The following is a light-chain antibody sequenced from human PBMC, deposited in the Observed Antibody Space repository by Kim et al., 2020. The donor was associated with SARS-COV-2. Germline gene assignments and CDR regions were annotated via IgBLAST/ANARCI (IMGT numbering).Light chain of an antibody. V-gene: IGKV3-15*01. Sequence: SPGERATPSCRASQSVSTNLAWYQQKPGQAPRLLIYGASTRATDIPTRFSGSGSGTEFTLTISSLQSEDFAVYYCQQYNDWPPGDTFGQGTKLEI. CDR1: QSVSTN. CDR2: GAS. CDR3: QQYNDWPPGDT. J-gene: IGKJ2*01.